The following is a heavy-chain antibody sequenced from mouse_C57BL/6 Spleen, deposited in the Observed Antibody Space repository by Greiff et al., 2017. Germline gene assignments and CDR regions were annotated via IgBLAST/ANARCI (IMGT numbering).Heavy chain of an antibody. CDR3: ARWDYGSSLPGFAY. Sequence: VQLQQSGPELVKPGASVKIPCKASGYTFTDYNMDWVKQSHGKSLEWIGDINPNNGGTIYNQKFKGKATLTVDTSSSTAYMELRSLTSEDTAVYYCARWDYGSSLPGFAYWGQRALVTVS. CDR1: GYTFTDYN. J-gene: IGHJ3*01. D-gene: IGHD1-1*01. CDR2: INPNNGGT. V-gene: IGHV1-18*01.